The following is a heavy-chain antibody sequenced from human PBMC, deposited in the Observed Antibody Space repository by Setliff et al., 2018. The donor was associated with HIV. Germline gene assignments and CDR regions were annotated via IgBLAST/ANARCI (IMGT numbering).Heavy chain of an antibody. D-gene: IGHD3-22*01. CDR2: ISGSGGNS. J-gene: IGHJ4*02. CDR3: AKTYYYDRSGYYTSRGYFDY. V-gene: IGHV3-23*01. CDR1: GFTFSSYA. Sequence: GGSLRLSCAASGFTFSSYAMSWVRQAPGKGLEWVSVISGSGGNSYYADSVKGRFTISRDNSKNTLYLQMNSLRAEDTAVYYCAKTYYYDRSGYYTSRGYFDYWGQGTLGTVSS.